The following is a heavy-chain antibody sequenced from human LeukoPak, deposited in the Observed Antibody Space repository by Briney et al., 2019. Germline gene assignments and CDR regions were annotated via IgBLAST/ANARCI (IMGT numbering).Heavy chain of an antibody. CDR2: IYHSGST. Sequence: SGTLSLTCAVSVGYISSCKWWSWVRQRPGKVLEWIGEIYHSGSTNYNPSLKSRVTISVDKSKNQFSLKLSSVTAADTAVYYCASDYYDSSGYLSLWGQGTMVTVSS. V-gene: IGHV4-4*02. J-gene: IGHJ3*01. CDR3: ASDYYDSSGYLSL. D-gene: IGHD3-22*01. CDR1: VGYISSCKW.